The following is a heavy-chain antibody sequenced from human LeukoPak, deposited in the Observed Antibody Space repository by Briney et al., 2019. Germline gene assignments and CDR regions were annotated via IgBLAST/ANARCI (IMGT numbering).Heavy chain of an antibody. V-gene: IGHV1-69*04. J-gene: IGHJ5*02. Sequence: ASVRVSCKASGDTFSSTAITWVRQAPGQGLEWMGRIIPILGLANYAQRFQGRVTISADNSTSTTYLELSRLTFEDTAVYYCARVPLYSLWGPWFDPWGQGTLVTVSS. CDR1: GDTFSSTA. CDR3: ARVPLYSLWGPWFDP. D-gene: IGHD5-18*01. CDR2: IIPILGLA.